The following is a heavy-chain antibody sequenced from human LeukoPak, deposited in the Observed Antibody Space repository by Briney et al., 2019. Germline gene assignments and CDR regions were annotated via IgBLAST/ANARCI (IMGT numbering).Heavy chain of an antibody. D-gene: IGHD3-3*01. CDR2: ISSGSTP. CDR1: GFTFSSYA. CDR3: AKLQAIFGVVGHFDY. Sequence: GGSLRLSCAASGFTFSSYAMSWVRQAPGKGLEWVSPISSGSTPYYADSVKGRFTISRDNSKNTLYLQMNSLRAEDTAVYYCAKLQAIFGVVGHFDYWGQGTLVTVSS. J-gene: IGHJ4*02. V-gene: IGHV3-23*01.